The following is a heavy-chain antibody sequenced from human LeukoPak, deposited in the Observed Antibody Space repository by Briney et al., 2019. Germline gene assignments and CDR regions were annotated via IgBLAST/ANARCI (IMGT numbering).Heavy chain of an antibody. D-gene: IGHD3-16*01. CDR1: GYTFTGYY. J-gene: IGHJ4*02. Sequence: ASVKVSCKASGYTFTGYYMHWVRQAPGQGLEWMGWINPNSGGTNYAQKFQGRVTMTRDTSISTAYMELSSLRSEDTAVYYCARDRGGYYFDYWGQGTLVTVSS. CDR3: ARDRGGYYFDY. V-gene: IGHV1-2*02. CDR2: INPNSGGT.